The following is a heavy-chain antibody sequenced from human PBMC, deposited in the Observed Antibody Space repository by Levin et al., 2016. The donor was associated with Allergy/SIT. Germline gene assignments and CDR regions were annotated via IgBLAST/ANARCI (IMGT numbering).Heavy chain of an antibody. CDR1: GFTFSSYG. CDR3: AKGGSWFIYYYYYYYMDV. CDR2: ISYDGSNK. V-gene: IGHV3-30*18. Sequence: GESLKISCAASGFTFSSYGMHWVRQAPGKGLEWVAVISYDGSNKYYADSVKGRFTISRDNSKNTLYLQMNSLRAEDTAVYYCAKGGSWFIYYYYYYYMDVWGKGTTVTVSS. D-gene: IGHD6-13*01. J-gene: IGHJ6*03.